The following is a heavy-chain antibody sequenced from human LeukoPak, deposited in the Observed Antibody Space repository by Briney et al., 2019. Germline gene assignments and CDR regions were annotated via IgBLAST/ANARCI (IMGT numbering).Heavy chain of an antibody. CDR3: ARYYDFDWLLGFDP. Sequence: GASVTVSCTASGYSFTSYGIRWVRQAPGQGHERMGWISAYNCNTNYAQKLQGRVTMTTDTSTSTAYIELRSLRSDGTAVYYCARYYDFDWLLGFDPLGRGTLVSVSS. CDR1: GYSFTSYG. J-gene: IGHJ5*02. V-gene: IGHV1-18*01. D-gene: IGHD3-9*01. CDR2: ISAYNCNT.